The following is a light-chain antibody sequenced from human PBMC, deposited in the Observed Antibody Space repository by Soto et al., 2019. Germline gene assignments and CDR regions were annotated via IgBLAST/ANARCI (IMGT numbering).Light chain of an antibody. CDR2: EVS. Sequence: QSVLAQPASVSGAPGQSITISCTGTSSDIGGYDYVSWYQQHPGKAPKLMVYEVSERPSGVSNRFSGSKSGNTASLTISGLQTEDEADYYCSSYTDSSGLVFGTGTKVTVL. J-gene: IGLJ1*01. V-gene: IGLV2-14*01. CDR3: SSYTDSSGLV. CDR1: SSDIGGYDY.